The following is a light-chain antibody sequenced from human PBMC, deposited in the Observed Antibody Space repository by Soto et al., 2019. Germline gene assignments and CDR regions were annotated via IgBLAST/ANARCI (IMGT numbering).Light chain of an antibody. CDR3: QQYYTTLTWT. CDR2: WAS. CDR1: QRVLYSSNNKNY. J-gene: IGKJ1*01. Sequence: DIVMTQSPDSLAVSLGERATINCKSSQRVLYSSNNKNYLAWYQQKPGQPPKLLIYWASTRETGVPARFSGSGSGTDFTLTISSLQAEDVAVYYCQQYYTTLTWTFGQGTKVEIK. V-gene: IGKV4-1*01.